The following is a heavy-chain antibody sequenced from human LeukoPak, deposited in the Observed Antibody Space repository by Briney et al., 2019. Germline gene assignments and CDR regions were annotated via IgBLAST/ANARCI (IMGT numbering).Heavy chain of an antibody. CDR3: ARVGDYENSGSQPFDY. J-gene: IGHJ4*02. CDR1: GFIFSTFG. V-gene: IGHV3-33*01. CDR2: VWQDGSYK. D-gene: IGHD3-22*01. Sequence: GGSLRLSCAAAGFIFSTFGMRWVRQAPGKGLEWVAVVWQDGSYKYYEDSVKGRFTISRDNAKNTLYLQMNNVRVEDTAVYYCARVGDYENSGSQPFDYWGQGTLVTVSS.